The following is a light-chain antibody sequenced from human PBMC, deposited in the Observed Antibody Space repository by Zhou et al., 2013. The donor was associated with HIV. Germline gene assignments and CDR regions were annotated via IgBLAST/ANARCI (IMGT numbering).Light chain of an antibody. CDR2: GAS. V-gene: IGKV3-15*01. J-gene: IGKJ2*01. Sequence: EIVMTQSPATLSVSPGERATLSCRASQSVIGNLAWYQQKPGQVPRLLIYGASTRATGIPARFSGSGSGTEFTLTISSMQSEDFATYYCQQYHTYPYTFGQGTKLEIK. CDR1: QSVIGN. CDR3: QQYHTYPYT.